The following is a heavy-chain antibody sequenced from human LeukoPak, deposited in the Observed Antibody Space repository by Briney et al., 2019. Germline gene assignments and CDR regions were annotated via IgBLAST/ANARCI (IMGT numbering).Heavy chain of an antibody. Sequence: SETLSLTCAVSGYSISSGYYWGWIRQPPGKGLEWIGSIYHSGSTYYNPSLKSRVTISVYTSKNQFSLKLSSVTAADTAVYYCASQEMATTPVFDYWGQGTLVTVSS. V-gene: IGHV4-38-2*01. D-gene: IGHD5-24*01. CDR2: IYHSGST. CDR1: GYSISSGYY. CDR3: ASQEMATTPVFDY. J-gene: IGHJ4*02.